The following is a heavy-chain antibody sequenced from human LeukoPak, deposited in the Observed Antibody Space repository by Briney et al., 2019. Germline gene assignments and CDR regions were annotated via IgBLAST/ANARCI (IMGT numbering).Heavy chain of an antibody. J-gene: IGHJ4*02. CDR3: AKDRSYDFLGY. CDR2: IWYDGSNK. CDR1: GFTFSSYG. Sequence: GGSLRLSCAASGFTFSSYGMHRVRQAPGKGLEWVAVIWYDGSNKYYADSVKGRFTISRDNSKNTLYLQMNSLRAEDTAVYYCAKDRSYDFLGYWGQGTLVTVSS. D-gene: IGHD3-3*01. V-gene: IGHV3-33*06.